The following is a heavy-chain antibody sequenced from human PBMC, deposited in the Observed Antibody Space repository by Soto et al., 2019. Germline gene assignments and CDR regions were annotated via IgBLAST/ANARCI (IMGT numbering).Heavy chain of an antibody. D-gene: IGHD3-22*01. J-gene: IGHJ4*02. CDR2: IYYSGST. CDR1: GGSISSGDYY. CDR3: ARGGDYDSSGYYHFDY. V-gene: IGHV4-30-4*01. Sequence: QVQLQESGPGLLKPSQTLSLTCPVSGGSISSGDYYWSWIRQPPGKGLEWIGYIYYSGSTYYNPSLKKRVTISVYTSKNQFSLKLSSVTAADTAVYYCARGGDYDSSGYYHFDYWGQGTLVTVSS.